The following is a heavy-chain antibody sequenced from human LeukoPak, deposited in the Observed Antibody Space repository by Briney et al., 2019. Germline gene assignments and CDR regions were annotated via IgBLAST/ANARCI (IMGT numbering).Heavy chain of an antibody. CDR3: ARGNDYGDHGRDGFDI. J-gene: IGHJ3*02. V-gene: IGHV1-2*02. Sequence: ASVKVSCKASGYTFTSYGISWVRQAPGQGLEWMGWINPNSSGTDYAQKFQGRVTMTRDTSISTAYMELRRLRSDDTAVYYCARGNDYGDHGRDGFDIWGQGTLVTVSS. D-gene: IGHD4-17*01. CDR1: GYTFTSYG. CDR2: INPNSSGT.